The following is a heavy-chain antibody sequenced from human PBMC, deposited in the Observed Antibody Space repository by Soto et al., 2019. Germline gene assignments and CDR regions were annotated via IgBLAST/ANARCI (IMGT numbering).Heavy chain of an antibody. Sequence: QVQLVQSGAEVKKPGSSVKVSCKASGGTFSSYTISWVRQAPGQGLEWMGRIIPSLGIANYAQKFQGIVTITADKSTSTAYMELSILRSDDTAVYYCALRGVCSSTSCYQAWGQGTLVTVSS. CDR3: ALRGVCSSTSCYQA. D-gene: IGHD2-2*01. CDR1: GGTFSSYT. J-gene: IGHJ5*02. V-gene: IGHV1-69*02. CDR2: IIPSLGIA.